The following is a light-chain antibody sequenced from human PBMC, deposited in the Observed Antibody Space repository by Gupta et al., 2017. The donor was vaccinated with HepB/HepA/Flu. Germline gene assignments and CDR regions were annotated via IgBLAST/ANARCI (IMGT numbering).Light chain of an antibody. J-gene: IGKJ1*01. Sequence: DIQMTQSPSTLSASVGDRVTITCRANQNINNWLAWYQQKPGKAPNLLIYKASSLESGVPSRFSGSGSGTEFTLTISCLQPDDFATYYCQQYNSYSRGTFGQGTKVEIK. CDR3: QQYNSYSRGT. CDR1: QNINNW. V-gene: IGKV1-5*03. CDR2: KAS.